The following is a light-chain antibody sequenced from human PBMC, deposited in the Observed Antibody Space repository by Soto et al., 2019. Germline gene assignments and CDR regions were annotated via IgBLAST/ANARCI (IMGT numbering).Light chain of an antibody. Sequence: QSALTQPRSVSGSPGQSVTISCTGTSSDVGGYNYVSWYQQHPGKAPKLMIYDVSKRPSGVPDRFSGSKSGNTASLTISGLQPEDEADYYCCSYAGSYTLRNVFGTGTKLTVL. CDR1: SSDVGGYNY. CDR2: DVS. J-gene: IGLJ1*01. V-gene: IGLV2-11*01. CDR3: CSYAGSYTLRNV.